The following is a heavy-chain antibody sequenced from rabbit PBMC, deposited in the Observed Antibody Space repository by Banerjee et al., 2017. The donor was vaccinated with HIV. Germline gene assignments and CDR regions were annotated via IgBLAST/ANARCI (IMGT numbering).Heavy chain of an antibody. CDR1: GFDFSTYG. CDR2: ITYGGSA. V-gene: IGHV1S47*01. D-gene: IGHD1-1*01. Sequence: QEQLVESGGGLVQPGGSLKLSCKASGFDFSTYGVNWVRQAPGKGLEWIGYITYGGSAYYASGVKGRFTISRHNAQNTLYLQLNSLTAADTATYFCVRGSISGTDYNLWGPGTLVTVS. CDR3: VRGSISGTDYNL. J-gene: IGHJ6*01.